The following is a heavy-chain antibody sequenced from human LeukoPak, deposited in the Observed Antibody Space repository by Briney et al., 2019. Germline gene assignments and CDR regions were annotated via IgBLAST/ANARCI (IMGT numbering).Heavy chain of an antibody. J-gene: IGHJ3*02. CDR2: IYYSGST. V-gene: IGHV4-59*01. D-gene: IGHD6-19*01. CDR3: ARTVQSSGWFPDAFDI. CDR1: GVSISSYY. Sequence: PSETLSLTCTVSGVSISSYYWSWIRQPPGKGLEWIGYIYYSGSTNYNPSLKSRVTISVDTSKNQFSLKLSSVTAADTAVYYCARTVQSSGWFPDAFDIWGQGTMVTVSS.